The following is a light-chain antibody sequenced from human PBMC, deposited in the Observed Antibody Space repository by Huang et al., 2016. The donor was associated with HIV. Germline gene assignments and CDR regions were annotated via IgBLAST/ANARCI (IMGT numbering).Light chain of an antibody. CDR1: QSLLHTNGYNY. Sequence: IVMTQSPLSLPVTPGEPASISCRSSQSLLHTNGYNYLHWYLQKPGQSPQLLIYLGSNRPFGVRERFSGSGSGTDFTLEITRVEAEDVGVYYCMQALQTPYTFGQGTKLELK. CDR2: LGS. CDR3: MQALQTPYT. J-gene: IGKJ2*01. V-gene: IGKV2-28*01.